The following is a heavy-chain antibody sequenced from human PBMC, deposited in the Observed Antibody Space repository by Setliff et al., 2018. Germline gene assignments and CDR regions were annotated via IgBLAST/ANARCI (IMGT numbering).Heavy chain of an antibody. V-gene: IGHV6-1*01. Sequence: PSQTLSLPCAISGDSVSSNSAAWNWIRQSPSRGLEWLGRTYYRSMWYNDYAVSVKSRITINPDTSKNQFSLQLNAVTPEDTAVYYCARVVYSSSSYYYYYYMDVWGKGTTVTVS. CDR2: TYYRSMWYN. D-gene: IGHD6-6*01. J-gene: IGHJ6*03. CDR3: ARVVYSSSSYYYYYYMDV. CDR1: GDSVSSNSAA.